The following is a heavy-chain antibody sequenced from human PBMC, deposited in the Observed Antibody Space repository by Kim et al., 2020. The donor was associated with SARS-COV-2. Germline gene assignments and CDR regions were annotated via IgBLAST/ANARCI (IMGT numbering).Heavy chain of an antibody. J-gene: IGHJ4*02. Sequence: GGSLRLSCAASGFTFSSYGMHWVRQAPGKGLEGVAVIWYDGSNKYYADSVKGRFTISRDNSKNTLYLQMNSLRAEDTAVYYCARDHPVYYGSGSEFGVIDYWGQGTLVTVSS. D-gene: IGHD3-10*01. CDR2: IWYDGSNK. CDR3: ARDHPVYYGSGSEFGVIDY. V-gene: IGHV3-33*01. CDR1: GFTFSSYG.